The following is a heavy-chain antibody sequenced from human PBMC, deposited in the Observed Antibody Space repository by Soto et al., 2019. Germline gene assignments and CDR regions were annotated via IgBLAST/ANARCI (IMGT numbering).Heavy chain of an antibody. CDR2: IYSGGST. CDR1: GFTVSSIY. D-gene: IGHD3-22*01. V-gene: IGHV3-53*01. CDR3: ARATGSSGYSDYFDY. J-gene: IGHJ4*02. Sequence: PGXSLRLSCAASGFTVSSIYMSWIRQAPVQGLEWVLVIYSGGSTYYADSVKGRFTISRDNSKNTLYLQMNSLRAEDTAVYYCARATGSSGYSDYFDYWGQGTLVTVYS.